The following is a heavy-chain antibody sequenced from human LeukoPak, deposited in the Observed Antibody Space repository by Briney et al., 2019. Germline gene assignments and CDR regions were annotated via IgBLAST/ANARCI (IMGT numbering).Heavy chain of an antibody. J-gene: IGHJ3*02. CDR2: ISSTGSTI. CDR3: ARDRSYDRSGYPSRRDVFDI. V-gene: IGHV3-11*01. D-gene: IGHD3-22*01. Sequence: PGGSLRLSCAASGFTFSDYYMSWIRQAPGKGLEWVSYISSTGSTIYYADSVKGRFTISRDNAKNSLYLQMNSLRVEDTAVYYCARDRSYDRSGYPSRRDVFDIWGQGTMVTVSS. CDR1: GFTFSDYY.